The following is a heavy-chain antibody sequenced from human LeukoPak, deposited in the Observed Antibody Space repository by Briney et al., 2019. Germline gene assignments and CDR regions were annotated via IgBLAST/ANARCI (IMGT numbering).Heavy chain of an antibody. V-gene: IGHV4-4*02. J-gene: IGHJ5*02. CDR1: GGSISSSNW. Sequence: SETLSLTCAVSGGSISSSNWWSWVRQPPGKGLEWIGEINHSGSTNYNPSLKSRVTISVDTSKNQFSLKLSSVTAADTAVYYCARHRVMVRGGIITYNWFDPWGQGTLVTASS. CDR2: INHSGST. CDR3: ARHRVMVRGGIITYNWFDP. D-gene: IGHD3-10*01.